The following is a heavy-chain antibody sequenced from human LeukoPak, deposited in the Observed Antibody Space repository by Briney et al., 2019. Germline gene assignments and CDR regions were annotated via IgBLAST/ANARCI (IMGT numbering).Heavy chain of an antibody. Sequence: GGSLRLSCAASGFTFSSYSMNWVRQAPGKGLEWVSSISSSSSYIYYADSVKGRFTISRDNAKNSLYLQMNSLRAEDTAVYYCARHLFPWNWFDPWGQGTLVTVSS. CDR2: ISSSSSYI. D-gene: IGHD1-1*01. CDR1: GFTFSSYS. CDR3: ARHLFPWNWFDP. V-gene: IGHV3-21*01. J-gene: IGHJ5*02.